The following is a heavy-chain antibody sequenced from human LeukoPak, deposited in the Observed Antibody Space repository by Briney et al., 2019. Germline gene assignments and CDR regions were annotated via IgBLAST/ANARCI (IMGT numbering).Heavy chain of an antibody. CDR1: GGSISSYY. Sequence: PSETLSLTCTVSGGSISSYYWSWIRQPPGKGLEWIGYIYYSGSTNYNPSLKSRVTISVDTSKDQFSLKLSSVTAADTAVYYCARRYSSGWYIIDYWGQGTLVTVSS. V-gene: IGHV4-59*08. CDR3: ARRYSSGWYIIDY. J-gene: IGHJ4*02. D-gene: IGHD6-19*01. CDR2: IYYSGST.